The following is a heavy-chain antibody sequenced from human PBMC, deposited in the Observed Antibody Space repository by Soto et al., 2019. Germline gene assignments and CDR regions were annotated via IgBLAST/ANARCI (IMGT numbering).Heavy chain of an antibody. Sequence: GGSLRLSCAASGFIASTNVIMWVRQPPGKGLEWVSLIYTEKKTFYAASMKGRFTTSKDNSKNPVLLKMDSLRDEETAVYFGAEYRATTPVQAIDVWGQGTTVTVSS. CDR3: AEYRATTPVQAIDV. CDR2: IYTEKKT. V-gene: IGHV3-53*01. J-gene: IGHJ6*02. D-gene: IGHD1-1*01. CDR1: GFIASTNV.